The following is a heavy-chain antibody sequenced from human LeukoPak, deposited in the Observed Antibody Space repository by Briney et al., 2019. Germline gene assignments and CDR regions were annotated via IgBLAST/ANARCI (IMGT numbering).Heavy chain of an antibody. Sequence: SETLSLTCTVSGGSISSSSYYWGWIRQPPGKGLEWIGSIYYSGSTYYNPSLKSRVTISVDKSKNQFSLKLSSVTAADTAVYYCARTRLSIVGAFDAFDIWGQGTMVTVSS. J-gene: IGHJ3*02. V-gene: IGHV4-39*07. CDR3: ARTRLSIVGAFDAFDI. CDR2: IYYSGST. D-gene: IGHD1-26*01. CDR1: GGSISSSSYY.